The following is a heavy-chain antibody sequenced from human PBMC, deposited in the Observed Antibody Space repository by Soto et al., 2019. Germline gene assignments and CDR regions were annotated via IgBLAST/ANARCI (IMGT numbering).Heavy chain of an antibody. CDR2: IDPSDSYT. Sequence: GESLKISCNGSGYSFTSYWISWVRQMPGKGLEWMGRIDPSDSYTNYSPSFQGHVTISADKSISTAYLQWSSLKASDTAMYYCARLSHVVVPAGPPSTEMDVWGQGTTVTAP. V-gene: IGHV5-10-1*01. CDR3: ARLSHVVVPAGPPSTEMDV. D-gene: IGHD2-2*01. CDR1: GYSFTSYW. J-gene: IGHJ6*02.